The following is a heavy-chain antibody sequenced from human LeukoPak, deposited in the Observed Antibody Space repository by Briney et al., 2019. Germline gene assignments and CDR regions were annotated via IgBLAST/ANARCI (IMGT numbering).Heavy chain of an antibody. J-gene: IGHJ4*02. CDR2: ISGYNGNT. V-gene: IGHV1-18*01. D-gene: IGHD6-13*01. Sequence: ASVKVSCKASGYKFTSYGVSWVRQAPGQGLEWKGWISGYNGNTNFAQKFQGRVTMTTDTSTSTAYMELRSLRSDDTAVYYCARDSPYSSSSLGFEYWGQGTLVTVSS. CDR1: GYKFTSYG. CDR3: ARDSPYSSSSLGFEY.